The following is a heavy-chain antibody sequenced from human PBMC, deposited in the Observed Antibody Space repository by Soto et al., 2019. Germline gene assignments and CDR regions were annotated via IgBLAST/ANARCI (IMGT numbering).Heavy chain of an antibody. D-gene: IGHD3-9*01. V-gene: IGHV4-39*01. CDR2: IYFTGNT. J-gene: IGHJ5*02. Sequence: SETLSLTCTVSGGSITSSSHFWGWVRQPPGKGLEWIGPIYFTGNTYYTPSLKSRLTMSIDTSKNEFSLRLNSVTAADTAVYYCAGQTFTIDAASYGRSNWFDPRGQGTLVTVSS. CDR1: GGSITSSSHF. CDR3: AGQTFTIDAASYGRSNWFDP.